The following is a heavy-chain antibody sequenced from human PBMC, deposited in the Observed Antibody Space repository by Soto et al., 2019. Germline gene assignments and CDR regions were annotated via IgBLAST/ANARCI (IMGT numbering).Heavy chain of an antibody. D-gene: IGHD5-12*01. Sequence: PSETLSLTCTVSGGSISSGDYYWSWIRQPPGKGLEWIGYIYYSGSTYYNPSLKSRVTISVDTSKNQFSLKLSSVTAADTAVYYCARDKVDIVATTSHWFDPWGQGTLVTVSS. J-gene: IGHJ5*02. CDR1: GGSISSGDYY. V-gene: IGHV4-30-4*01. CDR2: IYYSGST. CDR3: ARDKVDIVATTSHWFDP.